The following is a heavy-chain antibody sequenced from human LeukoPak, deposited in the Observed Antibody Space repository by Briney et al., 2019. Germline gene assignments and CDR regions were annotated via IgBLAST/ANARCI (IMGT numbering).Heavy chain of an antibody. CDR1: GFTFSSYG. D-gene: IGHD6-13*01. Sequence: GGSLRLSCAASGFTFSSYGMHRVRQAPGKGLEWVAVISYDGSNKYYADSVKGRFTISRDNSKNTLYLQMNSLRAEDTAVYYCAKDVGPGIAAAGTFLGFDYWGQGTLVTVSS. CDR3: AKDVGPGIAAAGTFLGFDY. J-gene: IGHJ4*02. CDR2: ISYDGSNK. V-gene: IGHV3-30*18.